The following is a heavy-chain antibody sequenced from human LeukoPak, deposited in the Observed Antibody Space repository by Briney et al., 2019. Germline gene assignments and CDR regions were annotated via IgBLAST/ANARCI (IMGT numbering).Heavy chain of an antibody. Sequence: ASVKVSCKVSGYTLTEISIHWVRQAPGKGLEWMGGFDPEDGEIINAQKFQDRVTMTEDTSTDTAYLVLSSLRSEDTAVYSCAIRASGGLALNWFDPWGQGTLVTVSS. J-gene: IGHJ5*02. D-gene: IGHD3-16*01. CDR3: AIRASGGLALNWFDP. CDR2: FDPEDGEI. V-gene: IGHV1-24*01. CDR1: GYTLTEIS.